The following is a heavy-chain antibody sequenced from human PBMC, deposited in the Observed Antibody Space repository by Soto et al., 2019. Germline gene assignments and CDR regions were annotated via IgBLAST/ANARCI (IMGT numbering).Heavy chain of an antibody. CDR1: GYTFTSYG. D-gene: IGHD2-15*01. J-gene: IGHJ3*02. CDR3: ARPLRGVVAARASDAFDI. Sequence: ASVKVSCKASGYTFTSYGISWVRQAPGQGLEWMGWISAYNGNTNYAQKLQGRVTMTTDTSTSTAYMEMRSPRSDDTAVYYCARPLRGVVAARASDAFDIWGQGTMVTVSS. CDR2: ISAYNGNT. V-gene: IGHV1-18*01.